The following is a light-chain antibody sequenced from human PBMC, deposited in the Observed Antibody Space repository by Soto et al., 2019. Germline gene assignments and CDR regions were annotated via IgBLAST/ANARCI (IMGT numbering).Light chain of an antibody. Sequence: QSVLTQPPSASGTPGQRVTISCSGSSSNIGSNTVNWYQQLPGTAPQLLIYSKNQRPSGVPDRFSGSKSGTSASLAISGLQSEDEADYYCAAWDDSLNGYVFGAGTKLTVL. V-gene: IGLV1-44*01. CDR3: AAWDDSLNGYV. CDR2: SKN. J-gene: IGLJ1*01. CDR1: SSNIGSNT.